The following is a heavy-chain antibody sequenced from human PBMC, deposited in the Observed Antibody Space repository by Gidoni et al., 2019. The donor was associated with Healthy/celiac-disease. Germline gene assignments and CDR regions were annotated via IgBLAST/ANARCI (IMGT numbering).Heavy chain of an antibody. Sequence: QVQLQESGPGLVKPSETLSLTCTVSGGSLSSYYWSWIRQPPGKRLEWIGYIYYSGSTNYNPSLKSRVTISVDTSKNQFSLKLSSVTAADTAVYYCASSYYYDSSGSRAEYFQHWGQGTLVTVSS. CDR1: GGSLSSYY. CDR3: ASSYYYDSSGSRAEYFQH. CDR2: IYYSGST. V-gene: IGHV4-59*01. D-gene: IGHD3-22*01. J-gene: IGHJ1*01.